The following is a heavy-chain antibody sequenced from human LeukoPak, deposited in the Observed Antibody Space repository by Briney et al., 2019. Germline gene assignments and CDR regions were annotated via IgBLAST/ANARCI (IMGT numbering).Heavy chain of an antibody. V-gene: IGHV4-31*03. Sequence: SETLSLTCTVSGGSISSGGYYWSWIRQHPGKGLEWIGYIYYSGNTYYNPSLKSRVTISVDTSKNQFSLKLSSVTAADTAVYYCARGEVPAATWFDPWGQGTLVTVSS. D-gene: IGHD2-2*01. J-gene: IGHJ5*02. CDR1: GGSISSGGYY. CDR3: ARGEVPAATWFDP. CDR2: IYYSGNT.